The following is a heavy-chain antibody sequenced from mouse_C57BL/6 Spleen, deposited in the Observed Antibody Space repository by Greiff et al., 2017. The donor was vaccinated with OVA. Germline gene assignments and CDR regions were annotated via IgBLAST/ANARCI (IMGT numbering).Heavy chain of an antibody. CDR3: ARRDDGYYRLYAMDY. Sequence: EVQLVESGPGLVKPSQSLSLTCSVTGYSITSGYYWNWIRQFPGNKLEWMGYISYDGSNNYNPSLENRISITRDTSKNQFFLKLNSVTTEDTATYYCARRDDGYYRLYAMDYWGQGTSVTVSS. V-gene: IGHV3-6*01. J-gene: IGHJ4*01. CDR1: GYSITSGYY. D-gene: IGHD2-3*01. CDR2: ISYDGSN.